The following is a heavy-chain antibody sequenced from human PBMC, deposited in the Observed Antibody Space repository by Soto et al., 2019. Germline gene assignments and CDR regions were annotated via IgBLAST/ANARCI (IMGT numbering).Heavy chain of an antibody. CDR1: GYTFTTYG. D-gene: IGHD1-1*01. Sequence: GASVKVSCKASGYTFTTYGISCVRQAPGQGLEWMGWISAYYGSTDYEQKFQGRVTMTRDTSTSTAYMELRSLRSDDTAVYYCVREAEYNSFISFAYWGQGTQVTVSS. CDR3: VREAEYNSFISFAY. J-gene: IGHJ4*02. V-gene: IGHV1-18*01. CDR2: ISAYYGST.